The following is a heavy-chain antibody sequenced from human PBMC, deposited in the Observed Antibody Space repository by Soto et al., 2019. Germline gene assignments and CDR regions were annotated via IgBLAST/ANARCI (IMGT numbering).Heavy chain of an antibody. D-gene: IGHD5-18*01. CDR3: ARRGKRAYSHGCSQDSCWFDP. Sequence: AAVHVSSKASGYTFTRYYMHWVRQAPGQGLEWMGWINPNSGGTNYAQKFQGRVTMTRDTSISTAYMELSRLRSDDTAVYYCARRGKRAYSHGCSQDSCWFDPWGQGTLVTVSS. CDR1: GYTFTRYY. V-gene: IGHV1-2*02. J-gene: IGHJ5*02. CDR2: INPNSGGT.